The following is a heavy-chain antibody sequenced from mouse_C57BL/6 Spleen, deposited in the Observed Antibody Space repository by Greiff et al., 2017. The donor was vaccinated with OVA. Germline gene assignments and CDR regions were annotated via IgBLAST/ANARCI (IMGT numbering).Heavy chain of an antibody. V-gene: IGHV1-15*01. J-gene: IGHJ3*01. Sequence: QVHVKQSGAELVRPGASVTLSCKASGYTFPDYEMHWVKQTPVHGLEGIGAIDPETGGTAYNQKFKGKAILTADKSSSTAYMELRSLTSEDSAVDYCTRAGSSGLAWFAYWGQGTLVTVSA. D-gene: IGHD3-2*02. CDR1: GYTFPDYE. CDR2: IDPETGGT. CDR3: TRAGSSGLAWFAY.